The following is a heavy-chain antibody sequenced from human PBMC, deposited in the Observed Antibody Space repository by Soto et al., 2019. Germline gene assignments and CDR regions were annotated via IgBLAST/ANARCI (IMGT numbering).Heavy chain of an antibody. CDR2: MSYDGTKQ. V-gene: IGHV3-30*18. CDR1: GFTFSTYG. D-gene: IGHD6-13*01. Sequence: LRLSCAASGFTFSTYGMHWVRRAPGKGLEWVAAMSYDGTKQYYVDSVKGRFTISRDNSRNTLFLQVNSLRDEDTAVYYCAKEYGSTWIDHWGQGTLVTVSS. CDR3: AKEYGSTWIDH. J-gene: IGHJ4*02.